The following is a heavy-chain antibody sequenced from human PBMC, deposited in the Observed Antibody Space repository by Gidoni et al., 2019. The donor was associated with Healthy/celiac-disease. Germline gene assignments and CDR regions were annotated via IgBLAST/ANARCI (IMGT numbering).Heavy chain of an antibody. Sequence: QVQLGQSGAEVTNPAGPVKVSCKATVYTFTSNGISWVRPAPGQGLEWMGWLSGYNGNTNNAQKLQGRDTLTTDTATSTAYVELRSLRSDDTAVYYCASDLAPAWIVATAPTDYMDVWGKGTTVTVSS. CDR1: VYTFTSNG. CDR3: ASDLAPAWIVATAPTDYMDV. CDR2: LSGYNGNT. D-gene: IGHD5-12*01. J-gene: IGHJ6*03. V-gene: IGHV1-18*04.